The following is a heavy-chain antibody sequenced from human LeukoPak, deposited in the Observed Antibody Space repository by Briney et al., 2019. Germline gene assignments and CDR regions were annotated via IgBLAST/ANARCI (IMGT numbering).Heavy chain of an antibody. V-gene: IGHV4-4*02. CDR1: GRSISSSNW. CDR2: IYHSGST. J-gene: IGHJ3*02. D-gene: IGHD6-19*01. CDR3: ASFGSGGWFLGAFDI. Sequence: SGTLSLTCAVSGRSISSSNWWSWVRQPPGKGLEWIGEIYHSGSTNYNPSLKSRVTISVDKSKNQFSLRLSSVTAADTAVSYCASFGSGGWFLGAFDIWGQGTMVTVSS.